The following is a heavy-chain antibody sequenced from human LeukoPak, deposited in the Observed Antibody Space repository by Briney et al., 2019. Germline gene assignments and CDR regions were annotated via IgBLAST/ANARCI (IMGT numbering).Heavy chain of an antibody. CDR2: ISYSSSTI. J-gene: IGHJ4*02. D-gene: IGHD4-23*01. Sequence: PGGSLRLSYAASGFTFSSYGMNWVRQAPGKGLGWVSYISYSSSTIYYADSVKGRFTISRDNAKNSLYLQMNSLRAEDTAVYYCARENGGEEFDYWGQGTLVTVSP. V-gene: IGHV3-48*04. CDR1: GFTFSSYG. CDR3: ARENGGEEFDY.